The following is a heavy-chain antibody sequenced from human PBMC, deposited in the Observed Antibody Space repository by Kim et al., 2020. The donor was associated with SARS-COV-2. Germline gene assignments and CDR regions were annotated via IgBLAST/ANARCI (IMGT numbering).Heavy chain of an antibody. CDR1: GGTFSSYA. CDR3: ASGEDSSSWPPENY. CDR2: IIPILGIA. V-gene: IGHV1-69*04. J-gene: IGHJ4*02. D-gene: IGHD6-13*01. Sequence: SVKVSCKASGGTFSSYAISWVRQAPGQGLEWMGRIIPILGIANYAQKFQGRVTITADKSTSTAYMELSSLRSEDTAVYYCASGEDSSSWPPENYWGQGTLVTVSS.